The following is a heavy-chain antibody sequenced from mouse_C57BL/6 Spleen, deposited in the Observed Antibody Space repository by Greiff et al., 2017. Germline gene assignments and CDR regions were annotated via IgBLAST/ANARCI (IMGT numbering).Heavy chain of an antibody. J-gene: IGHJ4*01. D-gene: IGHD1-1*01. CDR2: IDPSDSYP. CDR3: ATGYYYGSSYAIDY. CDR1: GYTFTSYW. Sequence: QVQLQQPGAELVMPGASVKLSCKASGYTFTSYWMHWVKQRPGQGLEWIGEIDPSDSYPNYNQKFKGKSTLTVDKSSSTAYMQLSSLTSEDSAVYYCATGYYYGSSYAIDYWGQGTSVTVSS. V-gene: IGHV1-69*01.